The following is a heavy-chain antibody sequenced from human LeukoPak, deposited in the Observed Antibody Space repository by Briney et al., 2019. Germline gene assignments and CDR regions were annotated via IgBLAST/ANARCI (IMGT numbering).Heavy chain of an antibody. CDR2: ISISSSYI. CDR1: GFTFSSYG. J-gene: IGHJ3*02. D-gene: IGHD6-19*01. Sequence: PGGSLRLSCTASGFTFSSYGMHWVRQAPRKGLGWVSSISISSSYIYYANSVNGRLAISTDNTTNSLYLQINTLRAEDTAVYYCARLRVVAGTGGAFDIWGPGTMVTVSS. V-gene: IGHV3-21*01. CDR3: ARLRVVAGTGGAFDI.